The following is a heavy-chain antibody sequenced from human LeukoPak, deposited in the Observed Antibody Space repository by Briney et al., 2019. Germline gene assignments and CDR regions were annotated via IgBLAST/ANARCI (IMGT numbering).Heavy chain of an antibody. D-gene: IGHD4-11*01. CDR2: IIPIFGIA. CDR3: ARGGTVPTFDY. CDR1: GGTFSSYA. J-gene: IGHJ4*02. V-gene: IGHV1-69*04. Sequence: GASVKVSCKASGGTFSSYAISWVRQAPGQGLEWMGRIIPIFGIANYAQKFQGRVTITADKSTSTAYMELSSLRSEDTAVYYCARGGTVPTFDYWGQGTLVTVSS.